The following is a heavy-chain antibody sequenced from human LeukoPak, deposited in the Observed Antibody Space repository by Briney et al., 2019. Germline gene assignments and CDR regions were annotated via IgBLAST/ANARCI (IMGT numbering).Heavy chain of an antibody. CDR2: INTDGSTT. J-gene: IGHJ6*03. V-gene: IGHV3-74*01. Sequence: PGGSLRLSCVASGVTFSNYWMYWVRQAPGKGLVWVSRINTDGSTTSYADSVKGRFTISRDNAKNTLYLQMNSLRAEDTAVYYCARDSGTYYYYYMGVWGKGTTVTVSS. CDR3: ARDSGTYYYYYMGV. D-gene: IGHD1-26*01. CDR1: GVTFSNYW.